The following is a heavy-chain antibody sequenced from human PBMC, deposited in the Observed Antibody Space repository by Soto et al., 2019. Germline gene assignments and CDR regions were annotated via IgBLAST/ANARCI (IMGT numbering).Heavy chain of an antibody. CDR2: ISSSSSYI. J-gene: IGHJ4*02. CDR3: ASGLGYYPYYFDY. V-gene: IGHV3-21*01. D-gene: IGHD3-3*01. Sequence: GGSLRLSCAASGFTFSSYSMNWVRQAPGKGLEWVSSISSSSSYIYYADSVKGRFTISRDNAKNSLYLQMNSLRAEDTAVYYCASGLGYYPYYFDYWGQGTLVTVSS. CDR1: GFTFSSYS.